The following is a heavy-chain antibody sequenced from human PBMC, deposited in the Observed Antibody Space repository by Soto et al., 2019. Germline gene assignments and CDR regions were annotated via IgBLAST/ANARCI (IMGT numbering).Heavy chain of an antibody. CDR2: ISSSGRIT. CDR1: GFTLSDYH. V-gene: IGHV3-11*01. Sequence: GVSLRLSFAASGFTLSDYHMSWIRQAPGKGLEWLSSISSSGRITFFPDSAKGRFTISRDNAKNSLYLQMNSLRAEDTAMYYCAREKGYGMDVWGQGTTVTVSS. J-gene: IGHJ6*02. CDR3: AREKGYGMDV.